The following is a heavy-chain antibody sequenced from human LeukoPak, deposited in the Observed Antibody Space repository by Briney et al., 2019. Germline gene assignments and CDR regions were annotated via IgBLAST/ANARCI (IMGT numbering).Heavy chain of an antibody. Sequence: QPGGSLRLSCAASGFTFSSYAMSWVRQAPGKGLEWVSAISGSGGSTYYADSVKGRFTISRDNSKNTLYLQMNSLRAEDTAVYYCAKFSSSWYSYGMDVWGQGTTVTVSS. J-gene: IGHJ6*02. CDR3: AKFSSSWYSYGMDV. V-gene: IGHV3-23*01. CDR1: GFTFSSYA. D-gene: IGHD6-13*01. CDR2: ISGSGGST.